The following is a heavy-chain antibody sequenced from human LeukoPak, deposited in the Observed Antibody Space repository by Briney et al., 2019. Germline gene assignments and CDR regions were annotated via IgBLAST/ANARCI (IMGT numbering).Heavy chain of an antibody. J-gene: IGHJ4*02. D-gene: IGHD3-22*01. CDR1: GGSFSGYY. V-gene: IGHV4-34*01. CDR2: INHSGST. Sequence: SETLSLTCAVYGGSFSGYYWSWIRQPPGKGLEWIGEINHSGSTNYNPSLKSRVTISVDTSKNQFSLKLSSVTAADTAVYYCARHYRLYYYDSSGYDYWGQGTLVTVSS. CDR3: ARHYRLYYYDSSGYDY.